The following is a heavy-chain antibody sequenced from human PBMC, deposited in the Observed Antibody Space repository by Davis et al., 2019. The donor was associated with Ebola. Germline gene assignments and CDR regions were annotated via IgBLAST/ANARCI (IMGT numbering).Heavy chain of an antibody. Sequence: GGSLRLSCAASGFTFSSYGMHWVRQAPGKGLEWVAVIWYDGSNKYYADSVKGRFTISRDNSKNTLYLQMNSLRAEDTAVYYCAKDGAEYYDLWSGYLNYWGQGTLVTVSS. D-gene: IGHD3-3*01. J-gene: IGHJ4*02. V-gene: IGHV3-30*02. CDR3: AKDGAEYYDLWSGYLNY. CDR1: GFTFSSYG. CDR2: IWYDGSNK.